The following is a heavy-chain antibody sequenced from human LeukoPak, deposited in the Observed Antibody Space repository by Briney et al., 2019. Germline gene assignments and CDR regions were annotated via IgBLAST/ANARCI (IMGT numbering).Heavy chain of an antibody. CDR1: GYTFTSYG. CDR3: AILEYSSSNLLDY. CDR2: ISAYNGNT. Sequence: SVKVSCKASGYTFTSYGISWVRQAPGQGLEWMGWISAYNGNTNYAQKLQGRVTMTTDTSTSTAYMELSSLRSEDTAVYYCAILEYSSSNLLDYWGQGTLVTVSS. J-gene: IGHJ4*02. V-gene: IGHV1-18*01. D-gene: IGHD6-6*01.